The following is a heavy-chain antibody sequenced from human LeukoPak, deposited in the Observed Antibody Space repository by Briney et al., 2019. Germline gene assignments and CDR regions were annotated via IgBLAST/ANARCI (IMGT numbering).Heavy chain of an antibody. D-gene: IGHD4-17*01. Sequence: SETLSLTCAVYGGSFSAYCWSWIRQPPGKGLEWIGEINHSGSTNYNPSLKGRVTISIDASKNQFSLKLSSVTAADTAVYYCARGPPTYYYYMDVWGKGTTVTVSS. J-gene: IGHJ6*03. V-gene: IGHV4-34*01. CDR1: GGSFSAYC. CDR3: ARGPPTYYYYMDV. CDR2: INHSGST.